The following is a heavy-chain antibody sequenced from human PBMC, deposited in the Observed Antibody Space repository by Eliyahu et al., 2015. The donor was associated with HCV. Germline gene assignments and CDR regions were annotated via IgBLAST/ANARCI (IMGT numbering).Heavy chain of an antibody. Sequence: QVQLQESGPGLVKPSETLSLXCTVXGGSXTXXXWXWXRQPPGKGREWIGYIHYSGSTTYNPXLKSRVTISIDTSKNQFSLNLTSVTAADTAMYYCASGGGGIAVTGTGGWFDPWGQGTLVTVSS. CDR1: GGSXTXXX. D-gene: IGHD6-19*01. J-gene: IGHJ5*02. V-gene: IGHV4-59*01. CDR2: IHYSGST. CDR3: ASGGGGIAVTGTGGWFDP.